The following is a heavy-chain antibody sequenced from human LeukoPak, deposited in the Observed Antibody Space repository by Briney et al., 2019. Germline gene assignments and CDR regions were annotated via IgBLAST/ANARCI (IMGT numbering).Heavy chain of an antibody. CDR3: ARVKVMVRGVSAFDI. CDR1: GGSISTYY. V-gene: IGHV4-59*08. Sequence: SETLSLTCSVSGGSISTYYWSWIRQSPGKGLEWIGYIYYSGSTNYNPSLKSRVTISVDTSRNQFSLKLSSVTAADTAVYYCARVKVMVRGVSAFDIWGQGTMVTVSS. CDR2: IYYSGST. D-gene: IGHD3-10*01. J-gene: IGHJ3*02.